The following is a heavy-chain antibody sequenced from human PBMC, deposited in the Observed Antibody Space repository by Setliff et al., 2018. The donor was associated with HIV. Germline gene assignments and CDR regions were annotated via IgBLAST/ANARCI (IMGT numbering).Heavy chain of an antibody. V-gene: IGHV4-39*07. J-gene: IGHJ3*02. Sequence: SETLSLTCSVSGGSIDNNKYYWTWIRQPPGKGLEWTGSIYHTGRTYYNRSLESRLTISIDTSKNQFSLKLTSVTAADTAVYYCAREKEDDYVWGSYRSNAFDIWGQGTMVTVSS. CDR2: IYHTGRT. CDR3: AREKEDDYVWGSYRSNAFDI. CDR1: GGSIDNNKYY. D-gene: IGHD3-16*02.